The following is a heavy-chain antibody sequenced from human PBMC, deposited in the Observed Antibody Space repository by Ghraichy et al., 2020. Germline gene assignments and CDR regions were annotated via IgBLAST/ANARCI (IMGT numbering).Heavy chain of an antibody. CDR2: IWYDGTIK. CDR3: ARVGYPMIPDHYYGMDV. V-gene: IGHV3-33*08. CDR1: GFTFSNYG. Sequence: GALRLSCAASGFTFSNYGMHWVRQAPGKGPEWVAVIWYDGTIKYYADSVKGRFTISRDNSKNTLYLQMNSLRGEDTALYYCARVGYPMIPDHYYGMDVWGQGTTVTVSS. D-gene: IGHD2-2*01. J-gene: IGHJ6*02.